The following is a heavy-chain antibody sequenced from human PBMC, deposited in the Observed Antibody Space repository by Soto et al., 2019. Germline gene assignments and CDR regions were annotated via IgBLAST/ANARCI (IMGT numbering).Heavy chain of an antibody. CDR3: AKARHSTSWYGLEADF. Sequence: QVQLVESGGGVVQPGRSLRLSCAASGFIFSDYAMRWVRQAPGKGLEWVAVISYGGDNKYYADSVRGRFAISRDNLKNTLDLQMNSLNPEDTALYHCAKARHSTSWYGLEADFWGQGTLVTVSS. CDR2: ISYGGDNK. V-gene: IGHV3-30*09. CDR1: GFIFSDYA. D-gene: IGHD6-13*01. J-gene: IGHJ4*02.